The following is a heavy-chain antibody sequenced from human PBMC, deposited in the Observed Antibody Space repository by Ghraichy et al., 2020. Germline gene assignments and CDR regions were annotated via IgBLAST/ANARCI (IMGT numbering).Heavy chain of an antibody. Sequence: SETLSLTCAVYGGSFSGYYWSWIRQPPGKGLEWIGEINHSGSTNYNPSLKSRVTISVDTSKNQFSLKLSSVTAADTAVYYCARGGGLRSYFDYWGQGTLVTVSS. J-gene: IGHJ4*02. D-gene: IGHD2-15*01. CDR1: GGSFSGYY. CDR2: INHSGST. CDR3: ARGGGLRSYFDY. V-gene: IGHV4-34*01.